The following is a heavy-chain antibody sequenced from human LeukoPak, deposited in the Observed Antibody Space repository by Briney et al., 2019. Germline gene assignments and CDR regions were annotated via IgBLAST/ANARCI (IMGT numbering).Heavy chain of an antibody. V-gene: IGHV1-2*02. CDR2: INPNSGGT. J-gene: IGHJ4*02. D-gene: IGHD2-2*02. CDR1: GYTFTGYY. Sequence: ASVKVSCKASGYTFTGYYMHWVRQAPGQGLEWMGWINPNSGGTNYAQKFQGRVTMTRDTSFSTAYMELSRLRSDDTAVYYCARDLRAPGYCSSTSCYNPDYWGQGTLVTVSS. CDR3: ARDLRAPGYCSSTSCYNPDY.